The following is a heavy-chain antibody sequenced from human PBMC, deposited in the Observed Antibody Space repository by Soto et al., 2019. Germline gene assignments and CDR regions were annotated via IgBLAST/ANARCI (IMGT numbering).Heavy chain of an antibody. V-gene: IGHV4-31*03. CDR2: IYYSGST. J-gene: IGHJ4*02. D-gene: IGHD6-13*01. CDR3: ARSHPRNSAGIFFDY. Sequence: SETLSLTCTVSGGSISSGGYYWSWIRQHPGKGLEWIGYIYYSGSTYCNPSLKSRVTISVDTSKNQFSLKLSSVTAADTAVYYCARSHPRNSAGIFFDYWGQGTLVTVSS. CDR1: GGSISSGGYY.